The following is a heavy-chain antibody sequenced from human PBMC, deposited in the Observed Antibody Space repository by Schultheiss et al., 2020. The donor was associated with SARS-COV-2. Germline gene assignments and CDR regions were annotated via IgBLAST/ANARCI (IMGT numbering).Heavy chain of an antibody. Sequence: GGSLRLSCAASGFTFSSYSMNWVRQAPGKGLEWVSSISSSSSYIYYEDSVKGRFTISRDNAKNSLYLQMNSLRAEDTAVYYCASWNDGYSYGYYGMDVWGQGTTVTVSS. V-gene: IGHV3-21*01. J-gene: IGHJ6*02. D-gene: IGHD5-18*01. CDR3: ASWNDGYSYGYYGMDV. CDR2: ISSSSSYI. CDR1: GFTFSSYS.